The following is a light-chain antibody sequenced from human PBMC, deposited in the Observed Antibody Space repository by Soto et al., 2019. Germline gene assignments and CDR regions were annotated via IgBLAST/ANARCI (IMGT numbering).Light chain of an antibody. Sequence: DIVMTQSPDSLAVSLCERATINCRSSQNLLYSPNNKDYLSWFQQKAGQPPKLLTHWASTRESGVPDRFTGTGSGTDVTLTISSLKDEDGAIYFCLQYYSTPLTFGGGTKVDIK. V-gene: IGKV4-1*01. CDR2: WAS. J-gene: IGKJ4*01. CDR3: LQYYSTPLT. CDR1: QNLLYSPNNKDY.